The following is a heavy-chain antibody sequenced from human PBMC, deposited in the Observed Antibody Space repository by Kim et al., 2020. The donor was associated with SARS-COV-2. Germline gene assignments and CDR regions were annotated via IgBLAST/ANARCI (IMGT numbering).Heavy chain of an antibody. CDR3: AKGSLQFYGSGMNRGHPPDY. V-gene: IGHV3-30*18. D-gene: IGHD3-10*01. J-gene: IGHJ4*02. Sequence: GGSLRLSCAASGFTFSSYGMHWVRQAPGKGLEWVAVISYDGSNKYYADSVKGRFTISRDNSKNTLYLQMNSLRAEDTAVYYCAKGSLQFYGSGMNRGHPPDYWGQGTLVTVSS. CDR2: ISYDGSNK. CDR1: GFTFSSYG.